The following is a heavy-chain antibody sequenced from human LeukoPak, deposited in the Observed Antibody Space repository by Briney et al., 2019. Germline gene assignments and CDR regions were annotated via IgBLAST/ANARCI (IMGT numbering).Heavy chain of an antibody. CDR2: ISSSSSYI. V-gene: IGHV3-21*01. J-gene: IGHJ4*02. D-gene: IGHD5-18*01. CDR3: ARHLSGVTGYTYGRGIDY. Sequence: GSLRLSCAASGFTFSSYSMNWVRQAPGKGLEWVSSISSSSSYIYYADSVKGRFTISRDSAKTSLYLQMISLRAEDTAVYYCARHLSGVTGYTYGRGIDYWGQGTLVTVSS. CDR1: GFTFSSYS.